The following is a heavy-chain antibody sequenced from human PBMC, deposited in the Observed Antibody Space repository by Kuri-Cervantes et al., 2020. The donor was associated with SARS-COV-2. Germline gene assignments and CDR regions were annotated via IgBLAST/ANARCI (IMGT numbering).Heavy chain of an antibody. CDR2: IGTDGDT. CDR3: SRGRLEVIAAAPDY. D-gene: IGHD6-13*01. Sequence: GESLKISCAASGFTFSSSDMHWVRQATGKGLEWVSSIGTDGDTYYPGYAKGRFIISRENTKNSLYLQLDSRRAADAAAYYCSRGRLEVIAAAPDYWGQGTLVTVSS. V-gene: IGHV3-13*01. CDR1: GFTFSSSD. J-gene: IGHJ4*02.